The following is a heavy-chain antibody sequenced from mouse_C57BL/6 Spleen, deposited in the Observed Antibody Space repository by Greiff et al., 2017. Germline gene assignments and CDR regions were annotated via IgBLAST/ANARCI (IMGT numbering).Heavy chain of an antibody. Sequence: VHLVESGAELVRPGTSVKVSCKASGYAFTNYLIEWVKQRPGQGLEWIGVINPGSGGTNSNEKFKGKATLTADKSSSTAYMQLSSLTSEDSAVDCCARAFLAYAMDDWGQGTSVTVSS. CDR1: GYAFTNYL. CDR3: ARAFLAYAMDD. CDR2: INPGSGGT. J-gene: IGHJ4*01. V-gene: IGHV1-54*01.